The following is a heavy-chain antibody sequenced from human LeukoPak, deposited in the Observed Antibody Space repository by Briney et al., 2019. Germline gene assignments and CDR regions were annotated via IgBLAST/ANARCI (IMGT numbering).Heavy chain of an antibody. Sequence: SETLSLTCTVSGGSISSHYWSWIRQPAGKGLEWIGRIYTSGSTNYNPSLKSRVTMSVDTSKNQFSLQLSSVTAADTAVYYCRGVRFGELFDYWGQGTLVTVSS. D-gene: IGHD3-10*01. V-gene: IGHV4-4*07. CDR1: GGSISSHY. CDR2: IYTSGST. CDR3: RGVRFGELFDY. J-gene: IGHJ4*02.